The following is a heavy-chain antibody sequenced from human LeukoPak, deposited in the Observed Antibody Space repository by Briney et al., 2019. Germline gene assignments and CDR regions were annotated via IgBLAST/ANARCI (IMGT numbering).Heavy chain of an antibody. D-gene: IGHD1-26*01. Sequence: GGSLRLSCAASGFTFSSCAMHWVRQAPGKGLEWVAVISYDGSNKYYADSVKGRFTISRDNSKNTLYLQMNSLRAEDTAVYYCASIVGADEFTLDYWGQGTLVTVSS. V-gene: IGHV3-30-3*01. CDR1: GFTFSSCA. CDR2: ISYDGSNK. J-gene: IGHJ4*02. CDR3: ASIVGADEFTLDY.